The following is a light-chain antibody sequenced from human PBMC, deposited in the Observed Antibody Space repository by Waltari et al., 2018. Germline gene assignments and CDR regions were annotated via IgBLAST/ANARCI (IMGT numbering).Light chain of an antibody. CDR3: QQYNNWPPEMYT. Sequence: ETLMTQSPDTLSVSPGERATLSCRANQSISSNLAWYQQKPGQAPRLLIFGVSTRATGIPARFRGSGSGTEFTLTISSLESEDFGIYYCQQYNNWPPEMYTFGQGTKLEI. CDR2: GVS. CDR1: QSISSN. J-gene: IGKJ2*01. V-gene: IGKV3D-15*01.